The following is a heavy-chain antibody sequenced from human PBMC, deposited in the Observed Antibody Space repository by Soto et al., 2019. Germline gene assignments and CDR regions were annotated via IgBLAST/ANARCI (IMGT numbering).Heavy chain of an antibody. CDR3: AHTGGFSEYYFVY. J-gene: IGHJ4*01. V-gene: IGHV2-5*02. Sequence: QITLKESGPTLVKPTQTLTLTCTFSGFSRSTRGVGVGWISQPPGTPLEWLALIYWDDDKRYSPSLKSMLTITTDSSQHQVVLTMTYKDPVDTAPYYCAHTGGFSEYYFVYWGHETLVTASS. D-gene: IGHD3-10*01. CDR1: GFSRSTRGVG. CDR2: IYWDDDK.